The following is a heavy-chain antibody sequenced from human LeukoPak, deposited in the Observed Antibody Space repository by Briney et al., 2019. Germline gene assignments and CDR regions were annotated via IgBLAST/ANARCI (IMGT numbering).Heavy chain of an antibody. CDR2: IYTSGST. CDR1: GGSISSSSYY. J-gene: IGHJ6*03. CDR3: ARGGTVMVTYYYYYYMDV. V-gene: IGHV4-61*02. Sequence: PSETLSLTCTVSGGSISSSSYYWSWIRQPAGKGLEWIGRIYTSGSTNYNPSLKSRVTISVDTSKNEFSLKLSSVTAADTAVYYCARGGTVMVTYYYYYYMDVWGKGTTVTVSS. D-gene: IGHD5-18*01.